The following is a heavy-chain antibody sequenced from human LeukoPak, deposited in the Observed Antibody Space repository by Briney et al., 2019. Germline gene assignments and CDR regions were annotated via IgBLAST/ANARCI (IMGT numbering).Heavy chain of an antibody. CDR3: ARGGESDGGPAHFDY. J-gene: IGHJ4*02. D-gene: IGHD2-21*01. Sequence: ASVKVSCKASGYTFTGYYMHWVRQAPGQGLEWMGIINPSGGSTSYAQKFQGRVTMTRDTSTSTVYMEVSSLRSEDTAVYYCARGGESDGGPAHFDYWGQGTLVTVSS. CDR2: INPSGGST. CDR1: GYTFTGYY. V-gene: IGHV1-46*01.